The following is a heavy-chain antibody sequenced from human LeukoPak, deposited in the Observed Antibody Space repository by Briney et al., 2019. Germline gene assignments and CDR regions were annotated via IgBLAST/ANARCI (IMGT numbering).Heavy chain of an antibody. CDR2: SDGSSI. Sequence: GGSLRLYCAGSGFTFNSYWMHWVRQVPGKGLVWVSRSDGSSISYADSVKGRFTISRDNAKNTLYLQMNSLRAEDTAVYYCARRTMAQPHGMDVWGQGTTVTVSS. V-gene: IGHV3-74*01. CDR3: ARRTMAQPHGMDV. CDR1: GFTFNSYW. D-gene: IGHD3-10*01. J-gene: IGHJ6*02.